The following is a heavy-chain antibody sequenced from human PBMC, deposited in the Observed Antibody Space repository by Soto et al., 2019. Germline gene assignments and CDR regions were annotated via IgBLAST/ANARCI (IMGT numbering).Heavy chain of an antibody. D-gene: IGHD3-3*01. J-gene: IGHJ4*01. CDR3: ATRGGVGQIY. Sequence: QVQLQESGTGLVEPSGTLSLTCNVYDGSINNGDWCSWVRQPPGKGLEWIGEVDHNGNTNYNASPKTGVTVSADQTRNQFCRRLTSGTPADTAVYYCATRGGVGQIYWGHRHLVTVS. CDR1: DGSINNGDW. V-gene: IGHV4-4*02. CDR2: VDHNGNT.